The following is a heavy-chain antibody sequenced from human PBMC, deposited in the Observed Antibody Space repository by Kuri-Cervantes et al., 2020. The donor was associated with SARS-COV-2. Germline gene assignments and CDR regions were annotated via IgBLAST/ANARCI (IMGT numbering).Heavy chain of an antibody. Sequence: GGSLRLSCAASGFTFSSYEMNWVRQAPGKGLEWVSYISSSGSTIYHADSVKGRFTISRDNAKNSLYLQMNSLRAEDTAVYYCARAPTVTLDYWGQGTLVTVSS. V-gene: IGHV3-48*03. CDR3: ARAPTVTLDY. J-gene: IGHJ4*02. CDR1: GFTFSSYE. D-gene: IGHD4-17*01. CDR2: ISSSGSTI.